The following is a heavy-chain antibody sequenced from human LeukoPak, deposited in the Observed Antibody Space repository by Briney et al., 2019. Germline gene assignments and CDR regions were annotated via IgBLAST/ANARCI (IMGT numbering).Heavy chain of an antibody. J-gene: IGHJ6*02. CDR2: IIPIFGTA. Sequence: ASVNVSCKAFGYTFTNYHIHWVRQAPGQGLEWMGGIIPIFGTANYAQKFQGRVTITADESTSTAYMELSSLRSEDTAVYYCAREPEYSSSFYYYYGMDVWGQGTTVTVSS. D-gene: IGHD6-6*01. CDR3: AREPEYSSSFYYYYGMDV. CDR1: GYTFTNYH. V-gene: IGHV1-69*13.